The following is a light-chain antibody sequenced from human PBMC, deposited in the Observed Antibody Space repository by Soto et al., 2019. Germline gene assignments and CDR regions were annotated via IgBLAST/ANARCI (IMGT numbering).Light chain of an antibody. V-gene: IGKV1-39*01. CDR1: QTISTN. J-gene: IGKJ4*01. Sequence: DIQMTQSPSSLSAAVVDIVTVTCRASQTISTNLNWYQQKPGKAPNLLISAASSLQSGVPSRFSGSGSGTEFTLTISTLQPEDFATYYCQQSYSDPPTFGGGTKVEI. CDR2: AAS. CDR3: QQSYSDPPT.